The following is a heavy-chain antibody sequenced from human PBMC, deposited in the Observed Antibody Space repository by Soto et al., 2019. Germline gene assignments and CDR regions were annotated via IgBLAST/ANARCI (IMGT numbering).Heavy chain of an antibody. Sequence: SETLALTGTVAGGAMKGDYWSWIRQPPGKGLEWIGYIYYSGSTNYNPSLKSRVTISVDTSKNQFSLKLSSVTAADTAVYYCARALILTGYYIHDAFDIWGQGTMVTVSS. J-gene: IGHJ3*02. CDR3: ARALILTGYYIHDAFDI. CDR2: IYYSGST. V-gene: IGHV4-59*01. D-gene: IGHD3-9*01. CDR1: GGAMKGDY.